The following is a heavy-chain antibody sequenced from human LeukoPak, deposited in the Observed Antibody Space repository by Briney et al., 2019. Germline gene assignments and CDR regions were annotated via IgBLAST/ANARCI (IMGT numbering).Heavy chain of an antibody. Sequence: GGSLRLSCAASGFTFSSYSMNWVRQAPGKGLEWVAFISYGETEKQYADSVKGRFAISRDDSKNTLFLQMNSLRDEDTAIYYCAKVHGWGRQLGYYFDYWGQGTLVTVSS. CDR2: ISYGETEK. D-gene: IGHD2-15*01. J-gene: IGHJ4*02. CDR3: AKVHGWGRQLGYYFDY. CDR1: GFTFSSYS. V-gene: IGHV3-30*02.